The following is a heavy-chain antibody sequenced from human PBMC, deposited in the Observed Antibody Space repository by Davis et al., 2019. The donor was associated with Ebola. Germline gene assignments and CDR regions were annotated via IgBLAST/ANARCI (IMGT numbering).Heavy chain of an antibody. CDR2: IYPIDYDT. CDR1: GYTFASYW. V-gene: IGHV5-51*01. J-gene: IGHJ3*01. Sequence: GESLKISCKVSGYTFASYWIGWVRQLPGKGLEWMGIIYPIDYDTRYSPSFQGQVTMSADKSIGTAYLQWRSLKAPDTAMYYCARRRNDAFDLWGQGTMVTVSS. CDR3: ARRRNDAFDL.